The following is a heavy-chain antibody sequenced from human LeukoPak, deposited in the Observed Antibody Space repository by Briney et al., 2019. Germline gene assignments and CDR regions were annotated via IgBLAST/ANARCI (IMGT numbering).Heavy chain of an antibody. D-gene: IGHD2-15*01. Sequence: ASVKVSCKASGYTFSDYYLHWVRQAPGQGLEWMGWINPNSGGTNYAQKFQGRVTMTRDTSISTAYMELSRLRSDDTAVYYCARDPQSLVAASVDNWFDPWGQGTLVTVSS. V-gene: IGHV1-2*02. J-gene: IGHJ5*02. CDR3: ARDPQSLVAASVDNWFDP. CDR1: GYTFSDYY. CDR2: INPNSGGT.